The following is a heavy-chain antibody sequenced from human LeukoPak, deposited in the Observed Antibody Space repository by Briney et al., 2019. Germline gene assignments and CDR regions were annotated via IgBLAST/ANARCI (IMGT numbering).Heavy chain of an antibody. D-gene: IGHD3-16*01. CDR2: ISGVGDAK. V-gene: IGHV3-23*01. CDR1: DFSFNTYA. Sequence: PGGSLRLSCAASDFSFNTYAMSWLRQAPGKGREWVTNISGVGDAKYYADSVKGRFTISRDNSKNTLYLQMNSLRAEDTAVYYCAREYYDYVWGSYCNHHFDYWGEGTLVTVSS. CDR3: AREYYDYVWGSYCNHHFDY. J-gene: IGHJ4*02.